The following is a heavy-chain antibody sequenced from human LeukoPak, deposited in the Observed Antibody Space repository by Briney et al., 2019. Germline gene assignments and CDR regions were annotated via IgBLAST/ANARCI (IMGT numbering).Heavy chain of an antibody. D-gene: IGHD3-10*01. J-gene: IGHJ4*02. CDR3: ARGRGSYSNDY. CDR1: GYTFTGYY. Sequence: GASVKVSCKASGYTFTGYYMHWVRQAPGQGLEWMGWINPNNGGTNYAQKFQGKVTMTRDTSISTAYMELSRLKSDDTAIYYCARGRGSYSNDYWGQGTLVTVSS. V-gene: IGHV1-2*02. CDR2: INPNNGGT.